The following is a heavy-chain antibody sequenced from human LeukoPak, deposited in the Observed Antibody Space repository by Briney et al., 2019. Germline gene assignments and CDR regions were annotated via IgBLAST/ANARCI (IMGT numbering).Heavy chain of an antibody. J-gene: IGHJ5*02. CDR2: ISGSGGST. D-gene: IGHD2-15*01. Sequence: PGGSLRLSRAASGFTFSSYAMSWVRQAPGKGLEWVSAISGSGGSTYYADSVKGRFTISRDNSKNTLYLQMNSLRAEDTAVYYCAKGGYCSGGSCYKFSRFDPWGQGTLVTVSS. CDR1: GFTFSSYA. CDR3: AKGGYCSGGSCYKFSRFDP. V-gene: IGHV3-23*01.